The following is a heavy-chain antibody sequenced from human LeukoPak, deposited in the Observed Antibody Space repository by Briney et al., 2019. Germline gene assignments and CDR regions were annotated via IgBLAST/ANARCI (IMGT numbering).Heavy chain of an antibody. V-gene: IGHV3-23*01. J-gene: IGHJ4*02. Sequence: GGSLRLSCAASGFTFSDYAMSWVRQAPGQGLEWVSTISDDGSGTYYADSVKGRFTISRDNAENSLYLQMNSLRAEDTAVYYCTRDQEGSDYWGQGTLVTVSS. CDR1: GFTFSDYA. CDR2: ISDDGSGT. CDR3: TRDQEGSDY.